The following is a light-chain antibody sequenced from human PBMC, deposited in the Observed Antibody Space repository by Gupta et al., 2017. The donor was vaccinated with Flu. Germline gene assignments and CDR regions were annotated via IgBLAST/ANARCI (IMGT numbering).Light chain of an antibody. CDR3: PQYNSYTWT. J-gene: IGKJ1*01. Sequence: DIQMTQSPSTLSASVGDRVTITCRASQSISSWVAWYQQKPGKAPKLLIYKASSLESGVPSRGSGSGSGTEVTLNISSMQPDDFATYYGPQYNSYTWTFGQGTKVEIK. CDR1: QSISSW. CDR2: KAS. V-gene: IGKV1-5*03.